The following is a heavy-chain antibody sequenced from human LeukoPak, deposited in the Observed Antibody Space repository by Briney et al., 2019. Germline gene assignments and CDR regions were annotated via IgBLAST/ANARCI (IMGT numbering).Heavy chain of an antibody. CDR1: GFTFGDYA. CDR2: IRSKAYGGTT. D-gene: IGHD3-9*01. CDR3: TRELRYFDWLNYYYYYMDV. J-gene: IGHJ6*03. Sequence: GGSLRLSCTASGFTFGDYAMSWVRQAPGKGLEWVGFIRSKAYGGTTEYAASVKGRFTISRDDSKSIAYLQMNSLKTEDTAVYYCTRELRYFDWLNYYYYYMDVWGKGTTVTISS. V-gene: IGHV3-49*04.